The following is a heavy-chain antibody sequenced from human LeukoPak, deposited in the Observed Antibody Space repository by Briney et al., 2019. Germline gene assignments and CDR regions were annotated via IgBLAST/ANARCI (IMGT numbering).Heavy chain of an antibody. CDR2: ISYDGSNK. V-gene: IGHV3-30-3*01. CDR1: GFTFSSYA. J-gene: IGHJ4*02. CDR3: VKGSEGY. Sequence: GGSLRLSCAASGFTFSSYAMHWVRQAPGKGLEWVAVISYDGSNKYYADSVKGRFTISRDNSKNTLYLQMNSLRAEDTAVYYCVKGSEGYWGQGTLVTVSS.